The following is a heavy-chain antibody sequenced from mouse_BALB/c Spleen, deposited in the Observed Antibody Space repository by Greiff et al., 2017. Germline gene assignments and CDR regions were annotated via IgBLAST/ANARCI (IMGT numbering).Heavy chain of an antibody. CDR2: ISSGGGST. V-gene: IGHV5-12-1*01. CDR3: ARHGGFDY. CDR1: GFAFSSYD. Sequence: EVKLVESGGGLVKPGGSLKLSCAASGFAFSSYDMSWVLQTPEKRLEWVAYISSGGGSTYYPDTVKGRFTISRDNAKNTLYLQMSSLKSEDTAMYYCARHGGFDYWGQGTTLTVSS. J-gene: IGHJ2*01.